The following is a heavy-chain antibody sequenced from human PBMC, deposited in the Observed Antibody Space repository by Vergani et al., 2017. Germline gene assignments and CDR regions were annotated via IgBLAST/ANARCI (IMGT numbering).Heavy chain of an antibody. CDR3: AGGLGIANWFDP. CDR2: IYYSGST. V-gene: IGHV4-59*01. D-gene: IGHD7-27*01. J-gene: IGHJ5*02. CDR1: GGSISSYY. Sequence: QVQLQESGPGLVKPSETLSLTCTVSGGSISSYYWSWIRQPPGKGLEWIGYIYYSGSTNYNPSRKSRVTISVDTSKNQFSLKLSSVTAADTAVYYCAGGLGIANWFDPWGQGTLVTVSS.